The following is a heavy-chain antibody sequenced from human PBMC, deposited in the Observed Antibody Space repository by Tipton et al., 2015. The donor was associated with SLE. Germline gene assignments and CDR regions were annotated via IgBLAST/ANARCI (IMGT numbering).Heavy chain of an antibody. J-gene: IGHJ3*02. CDR1: GYTFTGYY. V-gene: IGHV1-2*02. CDR2: INPNSGGT. CDR3: ARIGCSSAHCSRSDDAFAI. Sequence: QLVQSGAEVKKPGASVKVTCKASGYTFTGYYMHWGRQAPGQGLEWMGWINPNSGGTNYAQKFQGRVTMTRHTSISTAYMELSRLRSDATAVFCCARIGCSSAHCSRSDDAFAIWAKGPLVAFSS. D-gene: IGHD2-2*01.